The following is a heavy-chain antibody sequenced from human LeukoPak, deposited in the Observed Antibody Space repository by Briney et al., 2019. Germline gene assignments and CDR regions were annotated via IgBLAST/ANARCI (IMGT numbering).Heavy chain of an antibody. Sequence: PGGSLRLSCAASGFTFSDFSINWVRQAPGKGLGWGGFGNSVSSYIYYADSMRGRFTISRDNAKNSLFLQMNSLRAEDTAVYYCARLRRNSDRSDFFYYYDHWGQGTLVTVSS. D-gene: IGHD3-22*01. CDR3: ARLRRNSDRSDFFYYYDH. CDR1: GFTFSDFS. CDR2: GNSVSSYI. V-gene: IGHV3-21*01. J-gene: IGHJ4*02.